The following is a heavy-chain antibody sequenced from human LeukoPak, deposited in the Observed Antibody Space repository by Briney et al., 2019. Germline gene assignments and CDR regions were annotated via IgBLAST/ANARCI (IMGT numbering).Heavy chain of an antibody. CDR3: ARERTYDYVFDY. CDR1: GFTFSSYE. V-gene: IGHV3-48*03. CDR2: ISSSGSTI. D-gene: IGHD3-16*01. Sequence: QPGGSLRLSCAASGFTFSSYEMNWVRQAPGKGLEWVSYISSSGSTIYYADSVKGRFTISRDNAKNSLYLQMNSLRAEDTAVYYCARERTYDYVFDYWGQGTLVTVSS. J-gene: IGHJ4*02.